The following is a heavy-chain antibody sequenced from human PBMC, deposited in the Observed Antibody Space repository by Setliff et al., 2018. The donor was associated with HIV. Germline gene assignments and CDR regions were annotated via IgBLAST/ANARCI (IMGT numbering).Heavy chain of an antibody. CDR3: ARGHCSGTNCYGVDYYGMDV. J-gene: IGHJ6*02. V-gene: IGHV4-4*09. D-gene: IGHD2-2*01. CDR2: ISPTGNT. CDR1: GASISSYY. Sequence: SETLSLTCSVSGASISSYYWSWIRQPPGKGLEWIGYISPTGNTNYNPSRKSRVTISVDTSKNQFSVKLTSVTAADTAVYYCARGHCSGTNCYGVDYYGMDVWGQGTTVTVSS.